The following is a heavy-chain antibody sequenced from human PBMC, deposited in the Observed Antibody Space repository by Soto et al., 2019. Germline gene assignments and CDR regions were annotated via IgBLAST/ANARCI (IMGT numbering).Heavy chain of an antibody. Sequence: QVQLQESGPGLVKPSQTLSLTCTVSGGSISSGDYYWSWIRQPPGKGLEWIGYIYYSGSTYYNPSLTRQVTISVDTSTNQFSLKLSSVAAADTAVYYCARGRYYDSSGYYGYWGQGTLVTVSS. CDR1: GGSISSGDYY. CDR3: ARGRYYDSSGYYGY. V-gene: IGHV4-30-4*01. CDR2: IYYSGST. D-gene: IGHD3-22*01. J-gene: IGHJ4*02.